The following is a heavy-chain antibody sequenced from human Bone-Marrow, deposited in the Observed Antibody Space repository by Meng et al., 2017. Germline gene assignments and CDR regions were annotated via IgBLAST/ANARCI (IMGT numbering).Heavy chain of an antibody. CDR2: ISGSGGST. D-gene: IGHD3-22*01. Sequence: GESLKISCAASGFTFSSYAMSWVRQAPGKGLEWVSAISGSGGSTHYADSVKGRFTISRDNSKNTLYLQMNSLRAEDTAVYYCAMARYYDSSGYYYQYYFDYWGQGTLVTVSS. J-gene: IGHJ4*02. CDR3: AMARYYDSSGYYYQYYFDY. V-gene: IGHV3-23*01. CDR1: GFTFSSYA.